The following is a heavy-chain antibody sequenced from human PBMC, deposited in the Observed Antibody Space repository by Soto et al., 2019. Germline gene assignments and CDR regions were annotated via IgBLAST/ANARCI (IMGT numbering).Heavy chain of an antibody. J-gene: IGHJ4*02. CDR2: IFSNDEK. V-gene: IGHV2-26*01. CDR1: GFSLRNARMG. D-gene: IGHD6-19*01. CDR3: ARIRSGLSGGWQDVDY. Sequence: QVTLKESGPVLVKPTETLTLTCTVSGFSLRNARMGVRWIRQPPGKALEWLAHIFSNDEKSYSTSLKSRLTISKDTCKSQVVLTMTNMDPVDKGTYYCARIRSGLSGGWQDVDYWGQGTLVTVSS.